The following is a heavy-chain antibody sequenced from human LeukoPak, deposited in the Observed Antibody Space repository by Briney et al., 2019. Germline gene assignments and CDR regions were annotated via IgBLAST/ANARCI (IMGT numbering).Heavy chain of an antibody. CDR3: ARDSLGIFNAFDI. Sequence: ASVTVSCKASGYTFTSYGISWVRKAPGQGLEWMGWISAYNGNTNYAQKLQGRVTMTTDTSTSTAYMELRSLRSDDTAVYYCARDSLGIFNAFDIWGQGTMVTVSS. CDR1: GYTFTSYG. CDR2: ISAYNGNT. J-gene: IGHJ3*02. D-gene: IGHD7-27*01. V-gene: IGHV1-18*01.